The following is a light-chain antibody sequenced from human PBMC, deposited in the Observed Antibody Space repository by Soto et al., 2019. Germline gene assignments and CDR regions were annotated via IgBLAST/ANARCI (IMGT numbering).Light chain of an antibody. Sequence: QSALTQPASVSGSPGQSITISCTGTSSDVGGYNYVSWYQQHPGTSPKLMIYEVSNRPSGVSNRFSGTKAGNPASLISTGVQAEDAGDYYRISYTARSTWVFGGGTKLTVL. CDR2: EVS. CDR1: SSDVGGYNY. V-gene: IGLV2-14*01. J-gene: IGLJ3*02. CDR3: ISYTARSTWV.